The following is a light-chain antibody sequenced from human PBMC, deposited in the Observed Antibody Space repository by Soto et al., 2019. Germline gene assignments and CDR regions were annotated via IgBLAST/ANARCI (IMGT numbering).Light chain of an antibody. CDR3: SSYTSSSTYV. V-gene: IGLV2-18*02. Sequence: QSVLTQPPSVSGSPGQSVAISCTGTSSDVGNSNGVSWYHQPPGTAPKLMIYDVNNRPSGVPDRFSGSKSGNTASLTISGLQAEDEGDYYCSSYTSSSTYVFGTGT. J-gene: IGLJ1*01. CDR1: SSDVGNSNG. CDR2: DVN.